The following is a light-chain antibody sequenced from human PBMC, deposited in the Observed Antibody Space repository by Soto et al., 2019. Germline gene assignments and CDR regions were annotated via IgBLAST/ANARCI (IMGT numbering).Light chain of an antibody. Sequence: DIQMTQSPSDMSASVGDRVTITCLASQDISNFLVWFQQRPGKVPKRLMYSANRLESGVPSRFSGSGSGTEFTLTISSLQPEDFATYYCLQHKSYPRTCGQGTKGDIK. V-gene: IGKV1-17*03. J-gene: IGKJ1*01. CDR1: QDISNF. CDR3: LQHKSYPRT. CDR2: SAN.